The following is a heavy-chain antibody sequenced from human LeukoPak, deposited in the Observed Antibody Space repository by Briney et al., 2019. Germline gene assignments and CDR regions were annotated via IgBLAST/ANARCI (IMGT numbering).Heavy chain of an antibody. Sequence: GGSLRLSCVVSGFIFSNYAMSWVRQTPGKGLEWVSSISSSGGSTYYADSVKGRFTISRDNSKNTLYLQINSLRAEDTAIYYCAKDVWWSVSWGQGTLVTVSS. CDR2: ISSSGGST. CDR1: GFIFSNYA. J-gene: IGHJ5*02. CDR3: AKDVWWSVS. V-gene: IGHV3-23*01. D-gene: IGHD2-8*02.